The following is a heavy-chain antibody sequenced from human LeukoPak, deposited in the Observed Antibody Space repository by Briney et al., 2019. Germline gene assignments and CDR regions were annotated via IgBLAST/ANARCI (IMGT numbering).Heavy chain of an antibody. J-gene: IGHJ5*02. CDR1: GGTFSSYA. Sequence: SVKVSCKASGGTFSSYAISWVRQAPGQGLEWMGGIIPIFGTANYAQKFQGRVTITTDESTSTAYMELSSLRSEDTAVYYCARATYGSGSYTINKNWFGPWGQGTLVTVSS. CDR2: IIPIFGTA. D-gene: IGHD3-10*01. V-gene: IGHV1-69*05. CDR3: ARATYGSGSYTINKNWFGP.